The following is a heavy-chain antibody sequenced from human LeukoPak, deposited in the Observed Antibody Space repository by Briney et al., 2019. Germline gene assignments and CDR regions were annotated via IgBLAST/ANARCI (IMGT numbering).Heavy chain of an antibody. D-gene: IGHD1-26*01. Sequence: GGSLRLSCAASGFIFSSYAMSWVRQAPGKGLEWVSGITGSGDNAYYADSVKGRFIISRDNSKNTLYLQMNSLRAEDTAVYYCANFVLDQVGATNFDNWGQGTLVIVSS. CDR2: ITGSGDNA. CDR3: ANFVLDQVGATNFDN. J-gene: IGHJ4*02. V-gene: IGHV3-23*01. CDR1: GFIFSSYA.